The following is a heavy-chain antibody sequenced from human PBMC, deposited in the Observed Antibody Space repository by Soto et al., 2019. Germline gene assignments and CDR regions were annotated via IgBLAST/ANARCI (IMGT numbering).Heavy chain of an antibody. CDR3: ARELQGITIFGVVLGYGMDV. CDR2: INPNSGGT. V-gene: IGHV1-2*02. CDR1: GYTFTGYY. D-gene: IGHD3-3*01. Sequence: RASVKVSCKASGYTFTGYYMHWVRQAPGQGLEWMGWINPNSGGTNYAQKFQGRVTMTRDTSISTAYMELSRLRSDDTAVYYCARELQGITIFGVVLGYGMDVWGQGTTVTVSS. J-gene: IGHJ6*02.